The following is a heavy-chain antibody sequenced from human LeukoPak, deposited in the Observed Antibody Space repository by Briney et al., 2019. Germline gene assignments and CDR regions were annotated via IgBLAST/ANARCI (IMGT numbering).Heavy chain of an antibody. CDR1: GYTFTSYG. D-gene: IGHD3-9*01. V-gene: IGHV1-18*01. CDR2: ISAYNGNT. Sequence: AAVKVSCKASGYTFTSYGISWVRQAPGQGLEWMGWISAYNGNTNYAQKLQGRVTMTTDTATTTVYMELKNLRIDDTAVYYCASNFIRTGYFGEYYLHWGQGTQVVVSS. J-gene: IGHJ1*01. CDR3: ASNFIRTGYFGEYYLH.